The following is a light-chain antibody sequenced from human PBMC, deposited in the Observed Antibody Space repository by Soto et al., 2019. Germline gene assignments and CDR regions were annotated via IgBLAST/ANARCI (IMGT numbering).Light chain of an antibody. CDR2: KAS. Sequence: DIQMTQSPSTLSASVGDRVTITCRASQRISSWLAWYQQKPGKAPKLLIYKASSLESGVPSRLSGSGSGTEFTLTISSLQPDDFATYYCQQYNSYSRYTFGQGTKLEIK. J-gene: IGKJ2*01. CDR3: QQYNSYSRYT. V-gene: IGKV1-5*03. CDR1: QRISSW.